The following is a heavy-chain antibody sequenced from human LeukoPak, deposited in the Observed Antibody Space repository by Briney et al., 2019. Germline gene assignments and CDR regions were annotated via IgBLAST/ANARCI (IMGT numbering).Heavy chain of an antibody. CDR3: ARVPAFYYGDYWTSSNYFDY. Sequence: SETLSLTCAVYGESLSKYYWTWIRQSPGKGLEWIGEINHRGSTNHNPSLKSRVTLPVDTSKHQFSLKLSSVTAADTAVYYCARVPAFYYGDYWTSSNYFDYWGQGTLVTVSS. CDR2: INHRGST. D-gene: IGHD4-17*01. V-gene: IGHV4-34*01. CDR1: GESLSKYY. J-gene: IGHJ4*02.